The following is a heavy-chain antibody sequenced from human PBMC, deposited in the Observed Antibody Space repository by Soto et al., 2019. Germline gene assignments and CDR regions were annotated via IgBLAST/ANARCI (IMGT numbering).Heavy chain of an antibody. CDR1: GGSISSSNW. V-gene: IGHV4-4*02. CDR3: ARAPSIHGWYLVRESGMDV. D-gene: IGHD6-19*01. J-gene: IGHJ6*02. CDR2: IYHSGST. Sequence: QVQLQESGPGLVKPSGTLSLTCAVSGGSISSSNWWSWVRQPPGKGLEWIGEIYHSGSTNNNPSLTSRVSISVDDSKNQFSLKLSPVTAADTAVYYCARAPSIHGWYLVRESGMDVWGQGTTVTVSS.